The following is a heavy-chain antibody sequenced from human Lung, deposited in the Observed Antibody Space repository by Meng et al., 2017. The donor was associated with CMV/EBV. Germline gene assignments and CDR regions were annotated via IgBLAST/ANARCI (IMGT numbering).Heavy chain of an antibody. Sequence: ASXXVSXKASGYTFTSYDISWVRQATGQGLEWMGWMNPESGNTGYARKFRGRVTLARSTSITTAYMELTSLRSEDTAVYYCARATRNQLLSDNWGQGTLVTVSS. V-gene: IGHV1-8*01. CDR2: MNPESGNT. CDR3: ARATRNQLLSDN. D-gene: IGHD2-2*01. J-gene: IGHJ4*02. CDR1: GYTFTSYD.